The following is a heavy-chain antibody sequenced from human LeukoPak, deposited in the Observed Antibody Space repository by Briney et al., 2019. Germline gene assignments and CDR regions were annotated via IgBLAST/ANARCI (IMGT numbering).Heavy chain of an antibody. J-gene: IGHJ4*02. D-gene: IGHD3-22*01. CDR2: IYYSGST. CDR3: ARGLAPSSGYTDY. V-gene: IGHV4-39*01. Sequence: SETLSLTCTVSGGSIGSSSYYWGWIRQPPGKGLEWIGSIYYSGSTYYNPALKSRVTISVDTSKNQFSLKLSSVTAADTAVYYCARGLAPSSGYTDYWGQGTLVTVSS. CDR1: GGSIGSSSYY.